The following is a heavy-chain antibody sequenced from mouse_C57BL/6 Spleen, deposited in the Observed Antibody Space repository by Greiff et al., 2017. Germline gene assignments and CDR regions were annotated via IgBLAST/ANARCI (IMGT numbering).Heavy chain of an antibody. CDR3: TTSNLDYGYAWFAY. D-gene: IGHD2-2*01. J-gene: IGHJ3*01. CDR1: GFNIKDDY. CDR2: IDPENGDT. Sequence: EVQLQESGAELVRPGASVKLSCTASGFNIKDDYMHWVKQRPEQGLEWIGWIDPENGDTEYASKFQGKATITADTSSNTAYLQLSSLTSEDTAVYYCTTSNLDYGYAWFAYWGQGTLVTVSA. V-gene: IGHV14-4*01.